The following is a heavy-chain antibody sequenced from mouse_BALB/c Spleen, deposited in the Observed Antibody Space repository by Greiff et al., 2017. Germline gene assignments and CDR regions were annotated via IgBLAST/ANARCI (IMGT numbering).Heavy chain of an antibody. CDR1: GYSFTGTW. CDR3: AREDRYASWFAY. CDR2: IHPSDSET. Sequence: QVQLQQPGAELVRPGAPVRCSGKAPGYSFTGTWWNWGKQRPGQGLEWIGMIHPSDSETRLNQKFKDKATLTVDKSSSTAYMQLSSPTSEDSAVYYCAREDRYASWFAYWGQGTLVTVSA. V-gene: IGHV1-74*01. J-gene: IGHJ3*01. D-gene: IGHD2-14*01.